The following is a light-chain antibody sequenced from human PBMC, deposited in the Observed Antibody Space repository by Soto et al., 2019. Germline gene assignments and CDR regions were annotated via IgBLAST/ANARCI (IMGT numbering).Light chain of an antibody. Sequence: DIQMTQSPSTLSASVGDRVTITCRASQSISSRLAWYQQKPGEAPKLLIYKASSLESGVPSRFSGSEFGTELTLTISSLQPDDFATYYCQQYNNYWTFGQGTKVEIK. CDR1: QSISSR. CDR3: QQYNNYWT. J-gene: IGKJ1*01. V-gene: IGKV1-5*03. CDR2: KAS.